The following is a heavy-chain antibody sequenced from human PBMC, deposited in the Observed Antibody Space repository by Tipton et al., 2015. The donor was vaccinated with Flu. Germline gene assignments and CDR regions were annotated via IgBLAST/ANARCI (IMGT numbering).Heavy chain of an antibody. Sequence: EASGFTFSNYWMSWVRQAPGKGLEWVADIKQDGNEKYYVDSVKGRFTISRDNAKNSLYLQMNSLRVEDTAVYYCAREDRLVGSNCFDFWGQGTLVTVSS. CDR3: AREDRLVGSNCFDF. V-gene: IGHV3-7*01. J-gene: IGHJ4*02. CDR2: IKQDGNEK. CDR1: GFTFSNYW. D-gene: IGHD1-26*01.